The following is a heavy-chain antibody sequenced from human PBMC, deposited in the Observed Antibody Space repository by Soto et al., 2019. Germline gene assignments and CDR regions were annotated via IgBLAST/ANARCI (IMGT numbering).Heavy chain of an antibody. CDR2: ISYDGSNK. CDR3: ARARWLHLRTHHDAFDT. J-gene: IGHJ3*02. D-gene: IGHD5-12*01. CDR1: GFTFSSYA. Sequence: QVQLVESGGGVVQPGRSLRLSCAASGFTFSSYAMHWVRQAPGKGLEWVAVISYDGSNKYYADSVKGRFTISRDNSKNTLYLQMNSLRAEDTAVYYCARARWLHLRTHHDAFDTWGQGTMVTVSS. V-gene: IGHV3-30-3*01.